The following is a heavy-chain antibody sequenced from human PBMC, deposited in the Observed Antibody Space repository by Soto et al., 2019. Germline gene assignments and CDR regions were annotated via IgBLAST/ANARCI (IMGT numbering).Heavy chain of an antibody. CDR3: ARGPREVRGVIIAY. D-gene: IGHD3-10*01. V-gene: IGHV4-38-2*02. J-gene: IGHJ4*02. Sequence: SETLSLTCTVSGYSISSGYYWGWIRQPPGKGLEWIGSIYHSGSTYYNPSLKSRVTISVDTSKNQFSLKLSSVTAADTAVYYCARGPREVRGVIIAYWGQGTLVTVSS. CDR1: GYSISSGYY. CDR2: IYHSGST.